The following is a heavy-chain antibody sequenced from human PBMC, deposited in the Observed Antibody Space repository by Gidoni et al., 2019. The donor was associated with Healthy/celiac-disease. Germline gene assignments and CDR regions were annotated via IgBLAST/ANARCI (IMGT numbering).Heavy chain of an antibody. J-gene: IGHJ4*02. CDR3: ARSGPKDIVVVPAASYFDY. CDR1: GGSFSGYY. V-gene: IGHV4-34*01. CDR2: INHSGST. D-gene: IGHD2-2*01. Sequence: QVQLQQSGAGLLKPSETLSLTCAVYGGSFSGYYWSWIRQPPGKGLEWIGEINHSGSTNYNPSLKSRVTISVDTSKNQFSLKLSSVTAADTAVYYCARSGPKDIVVVPAASYFDYWGQGTLVTVSS.